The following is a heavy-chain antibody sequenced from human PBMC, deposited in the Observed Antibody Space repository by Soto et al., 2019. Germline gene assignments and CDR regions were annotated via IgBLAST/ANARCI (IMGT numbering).Heavy chain of an antibody. D-gene: IGHD1-1*01. V-gene: IGHV4-34*01. CDR3: ARVERGTATTVVDAFDI. Sequence: QVQLQQWGAGLLKPSETLSLTCAVYGGSVSSSSNYYWSWIRQPPGKGLEWIGEMSHSGGTHFNPAPKGRVTISGDTSKNPFSLKMRSVAAADTALYYCARVERGTATTVVDAFDIWGPGTMVTVSS. CDR1: GGSVSSSSNYY. CDR2: MSHSGGT. J-gene: IGHJ3*02.